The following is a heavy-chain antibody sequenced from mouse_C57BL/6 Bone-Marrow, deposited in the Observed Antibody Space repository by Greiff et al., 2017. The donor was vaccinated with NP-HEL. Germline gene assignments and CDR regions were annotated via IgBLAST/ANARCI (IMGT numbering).Heavy chain of an antibody. J-gene: IGHJ3*01. CDR2: IYPGDGDT. D-gene: IGHD2-3*01. Sequence: QVQLKESGPELVKPGASVKISCKASGYAFSSSWMNWVKQRPGKGLEWIGRIYPGDGDTNYNGKFKGKATLPSDKSSSTAYMQLSSLTSEDSAVYFCARGGYSAWFAYWGQGTLVTVSA. CDR1: GYAFSSSW. CDR3: ARGGYSAWFAY. V-gene: IGHV1-82*01.